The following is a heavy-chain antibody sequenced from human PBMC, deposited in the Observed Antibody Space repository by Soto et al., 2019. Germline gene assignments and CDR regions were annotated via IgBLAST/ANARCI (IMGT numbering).Heavy chain of an antibody. CDR2: IYYSGST. D-gene: IGHD3-9*01. V-gene: IGHV4-59*01. CDR3: ASGVQYYDILTGYQNYYYYMDV. Sequence: SETLSLTCTVSGGSISSYYWSWIRKPPGKGLEWIGYIYYSGSTNYNPSLKSRVTISVDTSKNQFSLKLSSVTAADTAVYYCASGVQYYDILTGYQNYYYYMDVWGKGTTVTVS. CDR1: GGSISSYY. J-gene: IGHJ6*03.